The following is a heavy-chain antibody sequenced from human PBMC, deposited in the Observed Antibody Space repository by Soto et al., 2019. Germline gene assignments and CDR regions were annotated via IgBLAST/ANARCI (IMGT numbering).Heavy chain of an antibody. CDR2: IYHSGNT. Sequence: SETLSLTCAVSGSSIRTAGYSWSWIRQPPGKGLEWIGYIYHSGNTYYNPSLKSRVTISVDTSKNQFSLKLSSVTAADTAVYYCARDRPGIAAAGTPGPFDPWGQGTLVTVSS. CDR3: ARDRPGIAAAGTPGPFDP. J-gene: IGHJ5*02. CDR1: GSSIRTAGYS. V-gene: IGHV4-30-2*05. D-gene: IGHD6-13*01.